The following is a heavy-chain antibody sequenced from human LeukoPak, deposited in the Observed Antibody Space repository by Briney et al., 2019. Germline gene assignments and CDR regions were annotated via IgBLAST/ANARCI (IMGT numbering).Heavy chain of an antibody. CDR1: GFTFSSYS. D-gene: IGHD3-9*01. Sequence: GGSLRLSCAASGFTFSSYSMNWVRQAPGKGLEWVSYISNSSSTIYYADSVKGRFAISRDNAKNSLYLQINSLRAEDTAVYYCARSTYYDILTGYSSSGMDVWGQGTTVTVSS. V-gene: IGHV3-48*01. CDR2: ISNSSSTI. CDR3: ARSTYYDILTGYSSSGMDV. J-gene: IGHJ6*02.